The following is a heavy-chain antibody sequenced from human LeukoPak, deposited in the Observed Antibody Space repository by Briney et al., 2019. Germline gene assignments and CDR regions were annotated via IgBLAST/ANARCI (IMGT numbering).Heavy chain of an antibody. CDR2: IYYSGST. D-gene: IGHD3-10*01. CDR1: GGSIRSSSYY. J-gene: IGHJ5*02. CDR3: ARAEGFGELYRFDP. Sequence: SETLSLTCTVSGGSIRSSSYYWGWIRQPPGKGLEWIGSIYYSGSTYYNPSLKSRVTISVDTSKNQFSLKLSSVTVADTAVYYCARAEGFGELYRFDPWGQGTLVTVSS. V-gene: IGHV4-39*07.